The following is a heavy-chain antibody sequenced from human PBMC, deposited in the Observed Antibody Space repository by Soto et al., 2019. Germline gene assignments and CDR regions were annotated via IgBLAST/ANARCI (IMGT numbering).Heavy chain of an antibody. Sequence: QVQLQESGPGLVKPSETLSLTCTVSGDSMTKYYWSWIRQPAGKGLEWIGRIYTSGSTNYNPSLKSRVTMSIDTSNKHFSLSLKSVTAADTAVYYCARTVGAAYYFDFWGQGALVNVSS. J-gene: IGHJ4*02. CDR3: ARTVGAAYYFDF. CDR1: GDSMTKYY. D-gene: IGHD1-26*01. V-gene: IGHV4-4*07. CDR2: IYTSGST.